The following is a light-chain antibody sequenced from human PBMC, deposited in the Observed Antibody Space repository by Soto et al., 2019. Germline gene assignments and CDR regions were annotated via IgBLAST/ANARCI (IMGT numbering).Light chain of an antibody. CDR3: QQGFCPLWT. J-gene: IGKJ1*01. V-gene: IGKV1-39*01. Sequence: DIQMTQSPSSLSASVGDRVTITCRASQSISNYFNWYQQKPGKAPKLLIYAASSMQSGIHSRFSGSGSETDFTLTISSLQPDDSATYYSQQGFCPLWTFGQGTKV. CDR2: AAS. CDR1: QSISNY.